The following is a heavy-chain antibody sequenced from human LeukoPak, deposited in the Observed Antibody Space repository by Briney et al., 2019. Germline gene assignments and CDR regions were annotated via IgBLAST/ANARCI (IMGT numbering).Heavy chain of an antibody. V-gene: IGHV4-39*01. Sequence: SETLSLTCTVSGGSISSSSYSWGWIRQPPGKGLEWIGSIYYSGSTYYNPSLKSRVTISVDTSKNQFSLKLSSVTAADTAVYYCARHGIAAAGTGYHGMDVWGQGTTVTVSS. CDR1: GGSISSSSYS. J-gene: IGHJ6*02. D-gene: IGHD6-13*01. CDR3: ARHGIAAAGTGYHGMDV. CDR2: IYYSGST.